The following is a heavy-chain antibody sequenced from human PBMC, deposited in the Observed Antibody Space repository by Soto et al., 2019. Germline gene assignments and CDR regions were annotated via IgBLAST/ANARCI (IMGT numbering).Heavy chain of an antibody. CDR3: ARETRYYDFWSGYPSDYYYGMDV. CDR1: GGSVSSGSYY. V-gene: IGHV4-61*01. CDR2: IYYSGST. Sequence: QVQLQESGPGLVKPSETLSLTCTVSGGSVSSGSYYWSWTRQPPGKGLEWIGYIYYSGSTNYNPVLKSRITISVATSANPTALKRSSVTAADTAVYYCARETRYYDFWSGYPSDYYYGMDVWGQGTTVTVSS. J-gene: IGHJ6*02. D-gene: IGHD3-3*01.